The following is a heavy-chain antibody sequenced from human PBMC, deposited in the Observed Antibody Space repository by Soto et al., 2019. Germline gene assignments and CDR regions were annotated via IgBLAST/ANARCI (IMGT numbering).Heavy chain of an antibody. CDR3: VHTSGSGNSACFDY. Sequence: QITLKESGPTLVKPTQTLTLTCTFSRFSLSTSRVGVGWIRQPPGKALEWLALIYWDDDKRYSPSLKNRLTITKDTSKNQVVLTMTNADPVDTATYYCVHTSGSGNSACFDYWGQGTPVTVSS. D-gene: IGHD3-10*01. V-gene: IGHV2-5*02. CDR2: IYWDDDK. CDR1: RFSLSTSRVG. J-gene: IGHJ4*02.